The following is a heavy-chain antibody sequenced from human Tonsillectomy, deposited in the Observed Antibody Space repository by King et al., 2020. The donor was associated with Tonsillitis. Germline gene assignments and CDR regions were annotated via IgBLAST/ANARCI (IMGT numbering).Heavy chain of an antibody. Sequence: VQLVESGGGLVQPGGSLRLSCAASGFTFSSYAMSWVRQAPGKGLEWVSAISGSGGSTYYADSVKGRFTISRDNSKNTLYLQMNSLRAEDTAVYYCAKDLDYYHSSGYYFYYWGQGTLVTVSS. CDR2: ISGSGGST. CDR3: AKDLDYYHSSGYYFYY. D-gene: IGHD3-22*01. V-gene: IGHV3-23*04. J-gene: IGHJ4*02. CDR1: GFTFSSYA.